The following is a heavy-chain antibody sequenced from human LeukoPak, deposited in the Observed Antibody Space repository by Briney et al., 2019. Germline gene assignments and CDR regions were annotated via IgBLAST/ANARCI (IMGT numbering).Heavy chain of an antibody. D-gene: IGHD2-8*01. CDR3: ARALLPLQDGCTIGVCVMMFWFDP. J-gene: IGHJ5*02. CDR1: GFTFSSYC. V-gene: IGHV3-7*01. Sequence: VGSLRLSCVASGFTFSSYCMSWVRQAPGKGLEWVANIYDDGSTQYTVDSVKGRFTFSRANAKNSLYLQRNSLRAADTALYYCARALLPLQDGCTIGVCVMMFWFDPWGHGTLVTVSS. CDR2: IYDDGSTQ.